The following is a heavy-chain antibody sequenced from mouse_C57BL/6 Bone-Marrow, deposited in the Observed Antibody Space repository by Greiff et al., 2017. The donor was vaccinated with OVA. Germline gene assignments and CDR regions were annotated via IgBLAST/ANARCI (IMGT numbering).Heavy chain of an antibody. CDR2: IYPRSGNT. Sequence: VQLVESGAELARPGASVKLSCKASGYTFTSYGISWVKQRTGQGLEWIGEIYPRSGNTYYNEKFKGKATLTADKSSSTAYMELRSLTSEDSAVYFCARDYYGSSPWFAYWGQGTLVTVSA. CDR1: GYTFTSYG. CDR3: ARDYYGSSPWFAY. V-gene: IGHV1-81*01. D-gene: IGHD1-1*01. J-gene: IGHJ3*01.